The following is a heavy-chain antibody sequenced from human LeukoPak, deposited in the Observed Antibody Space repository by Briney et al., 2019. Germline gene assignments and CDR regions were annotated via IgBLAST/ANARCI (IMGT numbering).Heavy chain of an antibody. D-gene: IGHD2-15*01. CDR2: ISYDGSNK. CDR3: AKDPGVVVAAEYYFDY. J-gene: IGHJ4*02. CDR1: GFXFSSYG. Sequence: PGGSLRLSCAASGFXFSSYGMHWVRQAPGKGLEWVAVISYDGSNKYYADSVKGRFTISRDDSKNTLYLQMNSLRAEDTAVYYCAKDPGVVVAAEYYFDYWGQGTLVTVSS. V-gene: IGHV3-30*18.